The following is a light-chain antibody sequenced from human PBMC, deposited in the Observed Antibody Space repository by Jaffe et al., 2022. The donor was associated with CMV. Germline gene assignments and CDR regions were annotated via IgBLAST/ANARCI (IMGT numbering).Light chain of an antibody. CDR2: WAS. CDR1: QSVFYSTNNKNY. J-gene: IGKJ4*01. CDR3: HQYYNSPYT. Sequence: DIVMTQSPDSLTVSLGERATINCTSSQSVFYSTNNKNYLSWYQQKPGQSPTLLIYWASTRESGVPDRFSGSGSGTDFTLTISSLQAEDVAVYYCHQYYNSPYTFGGGTKVEIK. V-gene: IGKV4-1*01.